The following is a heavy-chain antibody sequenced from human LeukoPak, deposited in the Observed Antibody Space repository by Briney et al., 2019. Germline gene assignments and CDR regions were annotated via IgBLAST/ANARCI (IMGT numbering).Heavy chain of an antibody. Sequence: PGGSLRLSCAASGFTFNSYSMNWVRQAPGKGLEWISYISSSTSTIYYADSVKGRFTISRDNAKNSLYLQMNSLRVEDTAVYYCAREVGAIDYWGQGTLVTVSS. J-gene: IGHJ4*02. V-gene: IGHV3-48*04. CDR3: AREVGAIDY. CDR2: ISSSTSTI. CDR1: GFTFNSYS. D-gene: IGHD1-26*01.